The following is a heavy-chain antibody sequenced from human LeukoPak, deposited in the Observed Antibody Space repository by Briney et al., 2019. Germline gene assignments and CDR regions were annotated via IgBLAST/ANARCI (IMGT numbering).Heavy chain of an antibody. V-gene: IGHV4-39*01. CDR1: GGSISSSSYY. CDR2: IYYSGST. Sequence: SETLSLTCTVSGGSISSSSYYWGWIRQPPGKGLEWIGSIYYSGSTYYNPSLKSRVTISVDTSKNQFSLKLSSVTAADTAAYYCARLGRSYYLDYWGQGTLVTVSS. CDR3: ARLGRSYYLDY. D-gene: IGHD1-26*01. J-gene: IGHJ4*02.